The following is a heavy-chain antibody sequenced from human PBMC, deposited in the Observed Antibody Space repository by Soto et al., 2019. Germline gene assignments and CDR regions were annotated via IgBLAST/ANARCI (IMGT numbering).Heavy chain of an antibody. CDR3: AGESGSYGSADY. V-gene: IGHV4-31*03. CDR1: GGSISSGGYY. CDR2: IYYSGST. D-gene: IGHD1-26*01. Sequence: QVQLQESGPGLVKPSQTLSLTCTVSGGSISSGGYYWSWIRQHPGKGLEWIGYIYYSGSTYYNPSLKSRLTLSVDTSKNQFSLKLSSVTAADTAAYYCAGESGSYGSADYWGQGTLVTVSS. J-gene: IGHJ4*02.